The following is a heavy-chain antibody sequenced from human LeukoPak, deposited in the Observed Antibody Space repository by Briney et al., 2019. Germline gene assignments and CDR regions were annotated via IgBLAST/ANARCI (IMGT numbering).Heavy chain of an antibody. Sequence: PGGSLRLSCAASGFTFSDYYMSWIRPAPGKGLEWVSYISSSSSYTNYADSVKGRFTLSRDNAKNSLYLQMNSLRAEDTAVYYCARESRYCSGGRCYMSDYWGQGTLVTVSS. CDR1: GFTFSDYY. D-gene: IGHD2-15*01. J-gene: IGHJ4*02. CDR3: ARESRYCSGGRCYMSDY. CDR2: ISSSSSYT. V-gene: IGHV3-11*05.